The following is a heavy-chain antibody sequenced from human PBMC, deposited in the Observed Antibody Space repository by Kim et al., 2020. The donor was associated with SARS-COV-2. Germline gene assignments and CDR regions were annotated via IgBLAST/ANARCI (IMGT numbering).Heavy chain of an antibody. Sequence: ASVKVSCKASGYTFTSYGISWVRQAPGQGLEWMGWISAYSGDTNYAQKFQGRVTMTTDTSTSTAYMELRSLRSDDTAVYYCARDQERGVVTDYYWGQGTLVTVSS. V-gene: IGHV1-18*01. J-gene: IGHJ4*02. CDR2: ISAYSGDT. D-gene: IGHD2-21*02. CDR1: GYTFTSYG. CDR3: ARDQERGVVTDYY.